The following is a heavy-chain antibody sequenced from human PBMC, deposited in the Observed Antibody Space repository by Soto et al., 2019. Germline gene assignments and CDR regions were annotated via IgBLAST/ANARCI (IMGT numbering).Heavy chain of an antibody. J-gene: IGHJ4*02. CDR2: IIPILGIA. CDR3: ASDRGDYGGFN. CDR1: GGTFSSYT. V-gene: IGHV1-69*02. D-gene: IGHD4-17*01. Sequence: QVQLVQSGAEVKKPGSSVKVSCKASGGTFSSYTIYWVRQAPGQGLEWMGRIIPILGIANYAQKFQGRVTITADKSTSTAYMELSSLRSEDTAGYYCASDRGDYGGFNWGQGALVTVSS.